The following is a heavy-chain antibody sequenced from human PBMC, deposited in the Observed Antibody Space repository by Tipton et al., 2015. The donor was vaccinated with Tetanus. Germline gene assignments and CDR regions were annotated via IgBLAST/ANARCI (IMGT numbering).Heavy chain of an antibody. D-gene: IGHD3-22*01. J-gene: IGHJ6*02. Sequence: TLSLTCTVSGGSISSYYWSWIRQPPGKGLEWIGYIYCSGSTNYNPSLKSRVTISVDTSKNQFSLKLSSVTAADTAVYYCARDLRTDYYDSSGYYYHYYYYGMDVWGQGTTVTVSS. CDR2: IYCSGST. CDR1: GGSISSYY. V-gene: IGHV4-59*01. CDR3: ARDLRTDYYDSSGYYYHYYYYGMDV.